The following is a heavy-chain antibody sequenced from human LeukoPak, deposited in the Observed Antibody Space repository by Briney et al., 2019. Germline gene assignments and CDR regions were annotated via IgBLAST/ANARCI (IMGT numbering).Heavy chain of an antibody. V-gene: IGHV3-15*01. Sequence: GGSLRLSCAASGFTFSNAWMSWVRQAPGKGLEWVGRIKSKTGGGTTDYADSVKGRFTISRDNSKNTLYLQMNSLRAEDTAVYYCAKARPANPMVRGVIIYPVPYYFVYWGQGTLVTASS. J-gene: IGHJ4*02. CDR2: IKSKTGGGTT. CDR3: AKARPANPMVRGVIIYPVPYYFVY. D-gene: IGHD3-10*01. CDR1: GFTFSNAW.